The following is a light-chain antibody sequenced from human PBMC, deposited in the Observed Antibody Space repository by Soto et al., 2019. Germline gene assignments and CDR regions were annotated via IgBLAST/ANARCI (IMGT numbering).Light chain of an antibody. CDR1: HDIRDH. Sequence: IQMTQSPSSLSASVGDTVTLTFQASHDIRDHLNWYQHKPGKPPKLLIYDASNLQTGVPSRFSGSGSGTDFTFTISSLQPEDIATYFCHQYDNLSQTFGPGAKVDIK. J-gene: IGKJ3*01. CDR2: DAS. V-gene: IGKV1-33*01. CDR3: HQYDNLSQT.